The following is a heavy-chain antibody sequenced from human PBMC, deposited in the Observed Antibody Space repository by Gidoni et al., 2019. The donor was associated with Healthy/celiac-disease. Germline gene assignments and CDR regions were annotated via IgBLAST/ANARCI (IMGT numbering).Heavy chain of an antibody. D-gene: IGHD2-2*02. V-gene: IGHV3-23*01. CDR3: AGDQLLYFAFDI. J-gene: IGHJ3*02. CDR2: ISGSGGST. CDR1: GFTFNHYA. Sequence: EVQLLESTGGLIQPGGSLRLSCAASGFTFNHYAMSWVRQAPGKGLEWVSTISGSGGSTYYADSVKGRFTISRDNSKNTLYLKMNSLRAEDTAVYYCAGDQLLYFAFDIWGQGTMVTVSS.